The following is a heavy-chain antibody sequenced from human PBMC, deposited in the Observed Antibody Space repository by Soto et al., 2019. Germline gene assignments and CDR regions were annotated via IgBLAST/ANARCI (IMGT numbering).Heavy chain of an antibody. CDR2: IYVTGAV. D-gene: IGHD2-21*01. Sequence: SETLSLTCSVSGAALNSGNYYWSWIRQVPGKGLEWIGHIYVTGAVDYNPSLRDRITISQDTSERQFSLNLRLVTAADTAVYYCARLRIATNNYKWLDPWGQGTPVTVP. CDR1: GAALNSGNYY. J-gene: IGHJ5*02. CDR3: ARLRIATNNYKWLDP. V-gene: IGHV4-31*03.